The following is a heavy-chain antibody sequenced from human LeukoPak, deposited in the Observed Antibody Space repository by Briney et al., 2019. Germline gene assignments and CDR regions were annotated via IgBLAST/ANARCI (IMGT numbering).Heavy chain of an antibody. CDR3: AKSGRYYYYGVDV. D-gene: IGHD6-25*01. CDR2: ISYDENTK. J-gene: IGHJ6*02. V-gene: IGHV3-30*04. CDR1: GFALSSYA. Sequence: AGGSLRLSCAASGFALSSYAMHWVRQAPGKGLEWVAVISYDENTKEYADSVKGRFTISRDTSKNTLYLQMSSLRAEDTALYYCAKSGRYYYYGVDVWGQGATVTVSS.